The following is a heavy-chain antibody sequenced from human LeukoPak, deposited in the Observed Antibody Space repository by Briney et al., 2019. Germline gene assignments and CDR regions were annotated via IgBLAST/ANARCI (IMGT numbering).Heavy chain of an antibody. CDR1: GYTFTGYY. V-gene: IGHV1-18*04. Sequence: ASVKVSCKASGYTFTGYYMHWVRQAPGQGLEWMGWISAYNGNTNYAQKLQGRVTMTTDTSTSTAYMELRSLRSDDTAVYYCARGRWGDCLDYWGQGTLVTVSS. CDR2: ISAYNGNT. D-gene: IGHD2-21*02. CDR3: ARGRWGDCLDY. J-gene: IGHJ4*02.